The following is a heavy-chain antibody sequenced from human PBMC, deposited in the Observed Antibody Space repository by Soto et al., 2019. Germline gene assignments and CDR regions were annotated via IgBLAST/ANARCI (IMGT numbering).Heavy chain of an antibody. CDR1: GGSISPYY. V-gene: IGHV4-59*12. J-gene: IGHJ6*02. Sequence: SETLSLTCTVSGGSISPYYWSWIRQPPGKGLEWIGYIYFGGTTKYNPSLKSRVSMSVDTSKNQFSLNLTSVTAADTAVYYCAREADYDFSYSIDAWGQGTTVTVT. D-gene: IGHD3-3*01. CDR2: IYFGGTT. CDR3: AREADYDFSYSIDA.